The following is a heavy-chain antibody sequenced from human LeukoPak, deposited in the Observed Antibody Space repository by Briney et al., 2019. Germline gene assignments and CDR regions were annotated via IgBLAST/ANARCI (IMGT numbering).Heavy chain of an antibody. J-gene: IGHJ3*02. CDR1: GGSISSYY. CDR2: IYYSGST. V-gene: IGHV4-59*12. CDR3: ARVVPYYYDSSGYLGAFDI. D-gene: IGHD3-22*01. Sequence: SETLSLTCTVSGGSISSYYWSWIRQPPGKGLEWIGYIYYSGSTNYNPSLKSRVTISVDTSKNQFSLKLSSVTAADTAVYYCARVVPYYYDSSGYLGAFDIWGQGTMVTVSS.